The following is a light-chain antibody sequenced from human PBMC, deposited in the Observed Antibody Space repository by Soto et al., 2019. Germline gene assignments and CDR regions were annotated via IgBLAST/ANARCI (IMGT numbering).Light chain of an antibody. CDR3: QQYGSTPRVT. CDR2: DAS. Sequence: EIMLKQSPATLSLSPGERATLSCRASQSVNGLLGWYQQRPGQAPRLLISDASKRATGIPARFGGSGSGTDFTLTISTLEPEDFAVYYCQQYGSTPRVTFGQGTRLEIK. CDR1: QSVNGL. V-gene: IGKV3-20*01. J-gene: IGKJ5*01.